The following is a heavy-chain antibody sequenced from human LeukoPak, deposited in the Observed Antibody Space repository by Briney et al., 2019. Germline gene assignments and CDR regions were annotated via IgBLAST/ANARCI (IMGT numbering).Heavy chain of an antibody. V-gene: IGHV4-4*02. Sequence: SGTLSLTCAVSGGSISSSNWWSWVRQPPGKGLEWIGEIYHSGSTNYNPSLKSRVTISVDRSKNQFSLRLSSVTAADTAVYYCARYEAAAGTVYWFDPWGQGTLVTVSS. CDR3: ARYEAAAGTVYWFDP. J-gene: IGHJ5*02. CDR2: IYHSGST. D-gene: IGHD6-13*01. CDR1: GGSISSSNW.